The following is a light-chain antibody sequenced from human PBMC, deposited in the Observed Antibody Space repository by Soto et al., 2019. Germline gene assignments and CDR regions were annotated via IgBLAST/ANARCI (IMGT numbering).Light chain of an antibody. V-gene: IGLV2-8*01. Sequence: QSVLTQPPSASGSPGQSVTISCTGTSSDVGGYNYVSWYQQHPGKAPKLMIYEVSKRPSGVPDRFSGSKSGNTASLTVSGLQAEDEADYYCSSYAGSNPFGFGTGTKLTVL. J-gene: IGLJ1*01. CDR3: SSYAGSNPFG. CDR2: EVS. CDR1: SSDVGGYNY.